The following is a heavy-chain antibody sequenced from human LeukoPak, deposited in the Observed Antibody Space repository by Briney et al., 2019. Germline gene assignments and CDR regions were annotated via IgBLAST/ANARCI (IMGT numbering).Heavy chain of an antibody. D-gene: IGHD3-10*01. V-gene: IGHV1-2*02. Sequence: ASAKVSCKASGYTFTDYYMHWVRQAPGQGLEWMGWINPNSGGTNYAQKLQGRVTMTRDTSISIVYMELSRLTSDDTAVYYCARDGGFDYWGQGTLVTVSS. CDR2: INPNSGGT. CDR3: ARDGGFDY. CDR1: GYTFTDYY. J-gene: IGHJ4*02.